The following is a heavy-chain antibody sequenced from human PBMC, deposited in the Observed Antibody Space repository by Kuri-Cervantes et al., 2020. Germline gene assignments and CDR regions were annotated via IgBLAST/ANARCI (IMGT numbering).Heavy chain of an antibody. J-gene: IGHJ4*02. V-gene: IGHV3-33*01. CDR1: GFTFSSYG. D-gene: IGHD3-22*01. CDR2: IWYDGSNK. CDR3: ARDPNYYDSSGYIDY. Sequence: GESLKISCAASGFTFSSYGMHWVRQAPGKGPEWVAVIWYDGSNKYYADSVKGRFTISRDNSKNTLYLQMNSLRAEDTAVYYCARDPNYYDSSGYIDYWGQGTLVTVSS.